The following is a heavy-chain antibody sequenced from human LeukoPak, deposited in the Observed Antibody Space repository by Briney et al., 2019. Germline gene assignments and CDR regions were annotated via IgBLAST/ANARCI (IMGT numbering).Heavy chain of an antibody. CDR1: GFTFSSYS. Sequence: GGSLRLSCTASGFTFSSYSMNWVRQAPGKGLEWVSSISSSSSYIYYADSVKGRFTISRDNAKNSLYLQMNSLRAEDTAVYYCARDPGNWFDPWGQGTLVTVSS. CDR3: ARDPGNWFDP. CDR2: ISSSSSYI. J-gene: IGHJ5*02. V-gene: IGHV3-21*01.